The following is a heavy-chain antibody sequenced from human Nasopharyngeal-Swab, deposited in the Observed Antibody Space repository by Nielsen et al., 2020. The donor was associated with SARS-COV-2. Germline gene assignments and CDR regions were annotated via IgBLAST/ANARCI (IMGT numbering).Heavy chain of an antibody. Sequence: GESLKISCAAAGFTFTNFGMNWVRRAPGKGLEWVSTIRNDKHYADSVMGRFTISRDNAKNTLYLQMNSLRADDTAVYYCARDVGGRDNYWGQGALVTVSS. D-gene: IGHD2-15*01. J-gene: IGHJ4*02. V-gene: IGHV3-21*01. CDR3: ARDVGGRDNY. CDR2: IRNDK. CDR1: GFTFTNFG.